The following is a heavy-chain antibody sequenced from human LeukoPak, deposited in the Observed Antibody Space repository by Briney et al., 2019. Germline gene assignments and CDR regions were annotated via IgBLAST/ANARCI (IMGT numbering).Heavy chain of an antibody. CDR3: ASVRKGYCSSTSCYAKGYYYYYMDV. J-gene: IGHJ6*03. D-gene: IGHD2-2*01. V-gene: IGHV4-30-4*07. CDR2: MFYTGNT. Sequence: SQTLSPTCAVSGGSISSGSYSWSWIRQPPGKGLEWIGYMFYTGNTYYNPSLKSRVTISVDTSKNQFSLKLSSVTAADTAVYYCASVRKGYCSSTSCYAKGYYYYYMDVWGKGTTVTISS. CDR1: GGSISSGSYS.